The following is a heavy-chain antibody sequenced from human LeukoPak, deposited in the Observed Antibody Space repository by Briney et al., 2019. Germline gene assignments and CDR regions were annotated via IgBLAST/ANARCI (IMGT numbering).Heavy chain of an antibody. CDR3: ARRSRGPLAMARGVILVFDP. CDR1: GGSFSSHY. D-gene: IGHD3-10*01. Sequence: SETLSLTCAISGGSFSSHYWSWIRQPPGKGLEWIGEVNHSGNTNYNPSLESRVTISLDTSKTQFSLKLTSVTAADTAVYYCARRSRGPLAMARGVILVFDPWGQGTSVTVSS. V-gene: IGHV4-34*01. CDR2: VNHSGNT. J-gene: IGHJ5*02.